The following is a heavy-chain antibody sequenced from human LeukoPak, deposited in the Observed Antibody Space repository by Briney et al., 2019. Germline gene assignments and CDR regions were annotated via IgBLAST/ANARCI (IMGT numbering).Heavy chain of an antibody. CDR3: ARDSGYSSSWYYFDY. Sequence: ASVKVSCKASGYTFTGYYMHWVRQAPGQGLEWMGWINPNSGGTNYARKFQGRVTMTRDTSISTAYMELSRLRSDDTAVYYCARDSGYSSSWYYFDYWGQGTLVTVSS. V-gene: IGHV1-2*02. D-gene: IGHD6-13*01. CDR2: INPNSGGT. J-gene: IGHJ4*02. CDR1: GYTFTGYY.